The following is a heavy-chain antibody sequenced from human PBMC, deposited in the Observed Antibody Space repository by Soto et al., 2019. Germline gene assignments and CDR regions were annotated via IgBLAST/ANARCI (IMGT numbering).Heavy chain of an antibody. CDR1: GFTFDDYT. CDR3: AKERAVVVPDTINYFGMDA. CDR2: ISWDGNST. D-gene: IGHD2-2*01. J-gene: IGHJ6*02. V-gene: IGHV3-43*01. Sequence: GGSLRLSCAASGFTFDDYTLHWVRQAPGKGLEWVSLISWDGNSTYYADSVKGRFTISRDNSKNSLYLQMNSLRSEDTALYYCAKERAVVVPDTINYFGMDAWGQGTTVTVSS.